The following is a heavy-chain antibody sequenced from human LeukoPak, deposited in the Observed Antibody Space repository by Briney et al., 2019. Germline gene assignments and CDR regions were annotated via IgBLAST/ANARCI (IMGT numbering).Heavy chain of an antibody. CDR2: IYYSGST. CDR1: GGSISSSSYY. Sequence: PSETLSLTCTVSGGSISSSSYYWGWIRQPPRKGLEWIGSIYYSGSTYYNPSLKSRVTISVDTSKNQFSLKLSSVTAADTAVYYCATYPYSSSWYYFDYWGQGTLVTVSS. J-gene: IGHJ4*02. V-gene: IGHV4-39*01. D-gene: IGHD6-13*01. CDR3: ATYPYSSSWYYFDY.